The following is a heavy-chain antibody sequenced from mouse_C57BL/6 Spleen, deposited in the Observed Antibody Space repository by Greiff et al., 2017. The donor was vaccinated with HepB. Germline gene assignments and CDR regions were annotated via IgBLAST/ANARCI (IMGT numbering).Heavy chain of an antibody. CDR2: ISSGGDYI. D-gene: IGHD2-5*01. J-gene: IGHJ4*01. V-gene: IGHV5-9-1*02. CDR3: TRDPSYSNYAMDY. CDR1: GFTFSSYA. Sequence: DVMLVESGEGLVKPGGSLKLSCAASGFTFSSYAMSWVRQTPEKRLEWVAYISSGGDYIYYADTVKGRFTISRDNARNTLYLQMSSLKSEDTAMYYCTRDPSYSNYAMDYWGQGTSVTVSS.